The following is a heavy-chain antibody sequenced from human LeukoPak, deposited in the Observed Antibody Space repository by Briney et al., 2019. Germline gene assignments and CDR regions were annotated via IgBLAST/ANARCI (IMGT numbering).Heavy chain of an antibody. Sequence: SETLSLTCTVSGGSISSYYRSWIRQPAGKGLEWIGRIYTSGSTNYNPSLKSRVTMSVDTSKNQFSLKLSSVTAADTAVYYCARVLGIRNGDYVNNWFDPWGQGTLVTASS. V-gene: IGHV4-4*07. CDR2: IYTSGST. J-gene: IGHJ5*02. CDR1: GGSISSYY. CDR3: ARVLGIRNGDYVNNWFDP. D-gene: IGHD4-17*01.